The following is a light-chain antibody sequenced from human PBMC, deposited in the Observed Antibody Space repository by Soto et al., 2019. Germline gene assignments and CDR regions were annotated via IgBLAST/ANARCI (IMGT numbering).Light chain of an antibody. CDR2: GSS. CDR3: QYSDSSLSGSL. V-gene: IGLV1-40*01. J-gene: IGLJ3*02. Sequence: QSVLTQPPSVSGAPGQRVTISCTWSSSNIGARYDVHWYQHLPGTAPKLLIYGSSNRPSGVPDRFSGSKSGTSASLAITGLQAEDEADYYRQYSDSSLSGSLFGGGTKLTVL. CDR1: SSNIGARYD.